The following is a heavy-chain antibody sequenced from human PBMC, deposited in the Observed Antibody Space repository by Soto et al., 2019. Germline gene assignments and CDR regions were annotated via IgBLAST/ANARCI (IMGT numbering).Heavy chain of an antibody. D-gene: IGHD3-22*01. V-gene: IGHV4-30-4*01. CDR1: RGSISSINNY. CDR3: ARATYYSDTGGSPPLDY. Sequence: SETLSLTCTVFRGSISSINNYWSWIRQPPGEGLEWIGFISYSGTTSYSPSLKSRVAISLDTSKNQFSLKLNSVTAADTAVYFCARATYYSDTGGSPPLDYWGQGTLVTVSS. CDR2: ISYSGTT. J-gene: IGHJ4*02.